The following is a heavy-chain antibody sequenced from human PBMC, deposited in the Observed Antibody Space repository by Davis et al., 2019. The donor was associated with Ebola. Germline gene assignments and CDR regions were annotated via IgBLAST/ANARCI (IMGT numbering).Heavy chain of an antibody. J-gene: IGHJ4*02. CDR3: AAGLAPHY. V-gene: IGHV1-3*01. Sequence: ASVKVSCKASGYTFTNYAIHWVRQAPGQRPEWMGWINGGNGNRKYSQRIQDRVTITRDTSASTVYMELSSLRSEDTAVYYCAAGLAPHYWGQGTLVTVSS. CDR2: INGGNGNR. D-gene: IGHD6-13*01. CDR1: GYTFTNYA.